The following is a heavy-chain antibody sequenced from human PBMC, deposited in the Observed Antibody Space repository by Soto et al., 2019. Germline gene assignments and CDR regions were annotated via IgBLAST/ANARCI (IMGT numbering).Heavy chain of an antibody. CDR1: GSTLSSNE. CDR3: ARGTDFQH. CDR2: IRSRGSGI. J-gene: IGHJ1*01. D-gene: IGHD1-1*01. Sequence: EVTLRCSWAASGSTLSSNESNWVRQAPGKGLEWVSYIRSRGSGIYYACPVKGRFTIARGKAKNSLYLQNNSLSADDTAVYYCARGTDFQHWGQGTLVTVSS. V-gene: IGHV3-48*03.